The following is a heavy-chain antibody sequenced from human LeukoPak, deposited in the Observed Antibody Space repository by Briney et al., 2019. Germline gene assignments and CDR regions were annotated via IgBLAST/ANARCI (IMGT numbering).Heavy chain of an antibody. CDR3: ARDSRDASHDY. V-gene: IGHV1-69*04. J-gene: IGHJ4*02. D-gene: IGHD5-24*01. Sequence: ASVKVSCKASGGTFSSYAISWVRQAPGQGLEWMGRIIPILGIANYAQKFQGRVTITADKSTSTAYMELSSLRSEDTAVYYCARDSRDASHDYWGQGTLVTVSS. CDR1: GGTFSSYA. CDR2: IIPILGIA.